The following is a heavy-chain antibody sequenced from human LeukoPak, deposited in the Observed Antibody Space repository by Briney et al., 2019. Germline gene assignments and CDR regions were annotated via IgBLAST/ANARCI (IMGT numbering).Heavy chain of an antibody. D-gene: IGHD6-19*01. Sequence: GGSLRLSCAASGFTFSSYAMSWVRQAPGKGLEWVAVISYDGSNKYYADSVKGRFTISRDNSKNTLYLQMNSLRAEDTAVYYCARDQWLVPRGPFDYWGQGTLVTVSS. V-gene: IGHV3-30*04. J-gene: IGHJ4*02. CDR2: ISYDGSNK. CDR3: ARDQWLVPRGPFDY. CDR1: GFTFSSYA.